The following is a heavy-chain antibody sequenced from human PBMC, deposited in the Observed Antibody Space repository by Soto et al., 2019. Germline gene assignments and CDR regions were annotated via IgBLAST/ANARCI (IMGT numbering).Heavy chain of an antibody. V-gene: IGHV4-31*03. J-gene: IGHJ6*02. Sequence: QVQLQESGPGLVKPSQTLSLTCTVSGGSISSGGYYWSWIRQHPGKGLEWIGYIYYSGSTYYNPSLKSRVTISVDTSKNQFSLKLSSVTAADTAVYYCARDQAYMVRGILGPSVWGQGTTVTVSS. D-gene: IGHD3-10*01. CDR1: GGSISSGGYY. CDR2: IYYSGST. CDR3: ARDQAYMVRGILGPSV.